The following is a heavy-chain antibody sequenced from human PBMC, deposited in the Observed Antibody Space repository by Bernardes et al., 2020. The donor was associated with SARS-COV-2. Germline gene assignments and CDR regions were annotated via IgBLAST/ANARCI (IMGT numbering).Heavy chain of an antibody. CDR2: ISADNGNT. Sequence: ASVKVSCKASGYTFTSYGISWVRQAPGQGLEWMGWISADNGNTGYAQKFQGRVTMTRNTSISTAYMELSSLRSEDTAVYYCARGRQQLVLGLYYYYYGMDVWGPGTTVTVAS. D-gene: IGHD6-13*01. J-gene: IGHJ6*02. CDR3: ARGRQQLVLGLYYYYYGMDV. V-gene: IGHV1-8*02. CDR1: GYTFTSYG.